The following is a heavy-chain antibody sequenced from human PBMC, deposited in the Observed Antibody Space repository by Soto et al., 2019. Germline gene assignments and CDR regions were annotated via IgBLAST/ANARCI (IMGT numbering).Heavy chain of an antibody. D-gene: IGHD1-26*01. Sequence: EVQLLESGGGLVQPGGSLRLSCAASGFAFTSSAMAWDRQAPGKGLQWVSAITVAGGGTYYADSVKGRFTISRDNSKNTLFLQMNCLSAEDTALYFFAKWPPSPKMGVTTHWGQGTLVSVSS. CDR2: ITVAGGGT. V-gene: IGHV3-23*01. CDR1: GFAFTSSA. J-gene: IGHJ4*02. CDR3: AKWPPSPKMGVTTH.